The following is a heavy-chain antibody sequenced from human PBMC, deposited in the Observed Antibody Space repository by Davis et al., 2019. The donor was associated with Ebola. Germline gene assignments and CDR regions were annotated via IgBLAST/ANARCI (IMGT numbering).Heavy chain of an antibody. D-gene: IGHD3-10*01. J-gene: IGHJ6*04. V-gene: IGHV3-7*01. CDR1: GFTSTSYW. CDR2: IKQDGSEK. Sequence: GGSLRLSCAASGFTSTSYWMSCVRQAPGKGLEWVANIKQDGSEKYYVDSVTGRFTISRDNAKNSLYLQMNSLRAEDTAVYYCAREEGATGYYYYYYGMDVWGKGTTVTVSS. CDR3: AREEGATGYYYYYYGMDV.